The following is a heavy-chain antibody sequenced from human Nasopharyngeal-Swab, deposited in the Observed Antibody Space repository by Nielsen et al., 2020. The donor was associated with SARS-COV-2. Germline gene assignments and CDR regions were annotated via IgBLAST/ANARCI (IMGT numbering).Heavy chain of an antibody. CDR3: ARAPGIVGSSRWSFDY. Sequence: ASVKVSCKASGYTFTSYHIHWVRQAPGHGIEWMGTINPAGGSTGYPQKFQGRVTMTRDTSTSTVYMELSSLRSDDTAVYYCARAPGIVGSSRWSFDYWGQGTLVTVSS. V-gene: IGHV1-46*01. D-gene: IGHD1-26*01. CDR1: GYTFTSYH. J-gene: IGHJ4*02. CDR2: INPAGGST.